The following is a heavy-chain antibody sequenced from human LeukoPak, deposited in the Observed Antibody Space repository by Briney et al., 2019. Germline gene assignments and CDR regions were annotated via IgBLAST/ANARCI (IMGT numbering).Heavy chain of an antibody. CDR3: ARDLGDRSRAFFAFDY. D-gene: IGHD3-16*01. CDR2: IYYSGST. Sequence: SETLSLTCTVSGGSISSYYWSWIRQPPGKGLEWIGYIYYSGSTNYNPSLKSRVTISVDTSKNQFSLKLSSVTAADTAVYYCARDLGDRSRAFFAFDYWGQGTLVTVSS. V-gene: IGHV4-59*01. J-gene: IGHJ4*02. CDR1: GGSISSYY.